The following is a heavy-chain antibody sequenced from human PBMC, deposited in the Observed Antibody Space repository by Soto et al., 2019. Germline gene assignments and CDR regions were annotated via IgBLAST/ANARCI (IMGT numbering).Heavy chain of an antibody. CDR2: IYHSGST. V-gene: IGHV4-4*02. CDR1: SDSISSSNW. CDR3: ARTTVTTNYYYYYMDV. D-gene: IGHD4-17*01. J-gene: IGHJ6*03. Sequence: SATLSLTCAVSSDSISSSNWWSWVRQPPGKGLEWIGEIYHSGSTNYNPSLKSRVTISVDKSKNQFSLNLSSVTAADTAVYYCARTTVTTNYYYYYMDVWGKGTTVTVSS.